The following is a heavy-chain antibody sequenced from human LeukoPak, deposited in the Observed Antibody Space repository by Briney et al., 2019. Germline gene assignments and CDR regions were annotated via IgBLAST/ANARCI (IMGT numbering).Heavy chain of an antibody. V-gene: IGHV4-4*07. Sequence: ESSETLSLTCTVSGGSISSYYWSWIRQPAGKGLEWIGRIYTSGSTNYNPSLKSRVTMSVDTSKNQFSLKLSSVTAADTAVYYCARVAYDSSGYYYYFDYWGQGTLVTVSS. D-gene: IGHD3-22*01. J-gene: IGHJ4*02. CDR3: ARVAYDSSGYYYYFDY. CDR2: IYTSGST. CDR1: GGSISSYY.